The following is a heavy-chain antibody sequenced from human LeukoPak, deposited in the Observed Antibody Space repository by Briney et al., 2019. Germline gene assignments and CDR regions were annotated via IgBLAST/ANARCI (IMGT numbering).Heavy chain of an antibody. V-gene: IGHV4-34*01. J-gene: IGHJ4*02. CDR1: GGSFSGYY. CDR3: ARGLGFAGYYGSGSYFPFDY. CDR2: INHSGST. Sequence: SETLSLTCAVYGGSFSGYYWSWIRQPPGKGLEWIGEINHSGSTNYNPSLKSRVTISVDTSKNQFSLKLSSVTAADTAVYYCARGLGFAGYYGSGSYFPFDYWGQGTLVTVSS. D-gene: IGHD3-10*01.